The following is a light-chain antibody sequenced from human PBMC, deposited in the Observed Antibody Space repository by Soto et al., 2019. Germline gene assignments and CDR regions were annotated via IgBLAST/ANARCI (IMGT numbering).Light chain of an antibody. CDR3: QQRSNWPPIYT. Sequence: EIVLTQSPATLSLSPGERATLSCRASQSVSSYLAWYQQKPGQAPRLLIYDASNRATGIPARFSGSGSGTDFTLTISSLEPEDFAVDYGQQRSNWPPIYTFGQGTKLQIK. CDR1: QSVSSY. V-gene: IGKV3-11*01. J-gene: IGKJ2*01. CDR2: DAS.